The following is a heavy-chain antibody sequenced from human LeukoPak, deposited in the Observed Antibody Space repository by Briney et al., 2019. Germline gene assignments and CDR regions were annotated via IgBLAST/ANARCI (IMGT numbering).Heavy chain of an antibody. V-gene: IGHV1-69*04. Sequence: SVKVSCKASGGTFSSYAISWVRQAPGQGLEWMGRIIPILGIANYAQKFQGRVTITADKSTSTAYMELSSLRSEDTAVYYCARVRLSSYGGKIYYFDYWGQGTLVTVSS. CDR1: GGTFSSYA. CDR3: ARVRLSSYGGKIYYFDY. CDR2: IIPILGIA. D-gene: IGHD4-23*01. J-gene: IGHJ4*02.